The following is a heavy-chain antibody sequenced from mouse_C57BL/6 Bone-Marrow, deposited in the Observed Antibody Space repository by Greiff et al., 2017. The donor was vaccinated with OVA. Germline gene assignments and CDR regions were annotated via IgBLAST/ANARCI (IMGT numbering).Heavy chain of an antibody. Sequence: VQLQESGPGLVAPSQSLSITCTVSGFSLTSYGVHWVRQSPGKGLEWLGVIWSGGSTDYNAAFISRLSISKDNSKSQVFFKMNSLQADDTAIYYCARNLYYSIYYAMDYWGQGTSVTVSS. CDR2: IWSGGST. J-gene: IGHJ4*01. V-gene: IGHV2-2*01. D-gene: IGHD2-5*01. CDR1: GFSLTSYG. CDR3: ARNLYYSIYYAMDY.